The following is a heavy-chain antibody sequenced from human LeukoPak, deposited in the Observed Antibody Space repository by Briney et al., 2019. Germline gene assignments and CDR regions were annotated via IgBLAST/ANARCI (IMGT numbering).Heavy chain of an antibody. J-gene: IGHJ4*02. CDR1: GYSFTSYW. Sequence: PGESLKISCKGSGYSFTSYWIGWVRQMPGKGLEWMGIIYPGDSDTRYSPSFQGQVTISADKSISTAYPQWSSLKASDTAMYYCASSIAVAGTAYDYWGQGTLVTVSS. CDR3: ASSIAVAGTAYDY. D-gene: IGHD6-19*01. CDR2: IYPGDSDT. V-gene: IGHV5-51*01.